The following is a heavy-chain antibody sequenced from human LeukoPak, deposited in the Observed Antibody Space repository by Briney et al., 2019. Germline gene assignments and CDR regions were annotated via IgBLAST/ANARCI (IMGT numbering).Heavy chain of an antibody. CDR2: ISSSSSYI. V-gene: IGHV3-21*01. Sequence: GGSLRLSCAASGFTFSSYSMNWVRQAPGKGLEWVSSISSSSSYIYYADSVTGRFTISRDNAKNSLYLKMNSLRAEDTAVYYCARPPYYYDSSGYQGDYWGQGTLVTVSS. J-gene: IGHJ4*02. D-gene: IGHD3-22*01. CDR1: GFTFSSYS. CDR3: ARPPYYYDSSGYQGDY.